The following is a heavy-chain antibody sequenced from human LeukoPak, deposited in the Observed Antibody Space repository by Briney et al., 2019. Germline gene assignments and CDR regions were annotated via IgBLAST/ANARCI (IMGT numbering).Heavy chain of an antibody. Sequence: GGSLRLSCAASGFTVSSNYMSWVRQAPGKGLEWVSVIYSGGSTYYADSVKGRFTISRDNSKNTLYLQMNSLRAEDTAVYYCARGGTSFPYYYMDVWGKGTTVTVSS. D-gene: IGHD3-16*01. CDR3: ARGGTSFPYYYMDV. J-gene: IGHJ6*03. CDR1: GFTVSSNY. CDR2: IYSGGST. V-gene: IGHV3-66*02.